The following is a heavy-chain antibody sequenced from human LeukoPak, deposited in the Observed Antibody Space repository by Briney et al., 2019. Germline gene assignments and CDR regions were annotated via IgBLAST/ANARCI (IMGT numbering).Heavy chain of an antibody. CDR2: IYYSGST. V-gene: IGHV4-59*05. J-gene: IGHJ4*02. Sequence: SETLSLTCTVSGGSISSYYWSWIRQPPGKGLEWIGSIYYSGSTYYNPSLKSRVTISVDTSKNQFSLKLSSVTAADTAVHYCASYSRVEMATKPFDYWGQGTLVTVSS. CDR3: ASYSRVEMATKPFDY. CDR1: GGSISSYY. D-gene: IGHD5-24*01.